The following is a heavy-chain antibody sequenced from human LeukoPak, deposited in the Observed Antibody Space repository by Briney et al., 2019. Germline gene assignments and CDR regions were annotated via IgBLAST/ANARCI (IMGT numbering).Heavy chain of an antibody. Sequence: PSETLSLTCAVSGCSISSGYYWGWIRQPPGKGLEWIGSIYHSGSTYYNPSLKSRVTISVDTSKNQFSLKLSSVTAADTAVYYCARRDRYCSSSICPIDYWGQGTLVTVSS. J-gene: IGHJ4*02. CDR2: IYHSGST. V-gene: IGHV4-38-2*01. D-gene: IGHD2-2*01. CDR1: GCSISSGYY. CDR3: ARRDRYCSSSICPIDY.